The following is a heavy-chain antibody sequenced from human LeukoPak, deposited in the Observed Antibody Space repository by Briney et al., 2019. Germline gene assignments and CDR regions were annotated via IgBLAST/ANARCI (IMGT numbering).Heavy chain of an antibody. J-gene: IGHJ5*02. D-gene: IGHD3-10*01. CDR2: ISSDGSNK. CDR3: AKVGDYYGSGSYNNWIDP. Sequence: GGSLRLSCAASGFTLSTYGMHWVRQAPGKGLEWVAVISSDGSNKFYADSVKGRFTISRDGSKNTLYLQMNSLRAEDTAVYYCAKVGDYYGSGSYNNWIDPWGQGTLVTVSS. CDR1: GFTLSTYG. V-gene: IGHV3-30*18.